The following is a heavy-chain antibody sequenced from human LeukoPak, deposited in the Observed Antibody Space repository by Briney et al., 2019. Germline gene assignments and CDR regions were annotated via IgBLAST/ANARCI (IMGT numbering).Heavy chain of an antibody. CDR3: ARGGRVTTVTTGAW. D-gene: IGHD4-17*01. CDR2: ISAYNGNT. V-gene: IGHV1-18*01. J-gene: IGHJ4*02. CDR1: GYTFTSYG. Sequence: ASVNVSCKASGYTFTSYGISWVRQAPGQGLEWMGWISAYNGNTNYAQKLQGRVTMTTDTSTNTAYMELRSLRSDDTAVYYCARGGRVTTVTTGAWWGQGTLVTVSS.